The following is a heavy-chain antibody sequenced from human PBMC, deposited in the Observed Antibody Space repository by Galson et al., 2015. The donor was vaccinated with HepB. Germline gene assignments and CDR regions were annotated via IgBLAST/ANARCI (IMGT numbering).Heavy chain of an antibody. CDR3: AREDMVRGVITL. CDR2: INPSGGST. CDR1: GHTLTALS. V-gene: IGHV1-46*01. D-gene: IGHD3-10*01. Sequence: SVKVSCKVTGHTLTALSMHWVRQAPGQGLEWMGIINPSGGSTSYAQKLQGRVTMTRDTSTSTVYMELSSLRSEDTAVYYCAREDMVRGVITLWGQGTLVTVSS. J-gene: IGHJ4*02.